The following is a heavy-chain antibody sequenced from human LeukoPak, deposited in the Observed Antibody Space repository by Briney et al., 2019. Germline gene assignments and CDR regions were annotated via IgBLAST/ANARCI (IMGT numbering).Heavy chain of an antibody. J-gene: IGHJ4*02. D-gene: IGHD6-13*01. V-gene: IGHV4-34*01. CDR2: INHSGST. CDR1: GGSFSGYY. Sequence: SETLSLTCAVYGGSFSGYYWSWIRQPPEKGMEWIGEINHSGSTNYNPSLKSRVTISVDTSKNQFSLKLSSVTAADTAVYYCARIYSSSWYGRYPDRFDYWGQGTLVTVSS. CDR3: ARIYSSSWYGRYPDRFDY.